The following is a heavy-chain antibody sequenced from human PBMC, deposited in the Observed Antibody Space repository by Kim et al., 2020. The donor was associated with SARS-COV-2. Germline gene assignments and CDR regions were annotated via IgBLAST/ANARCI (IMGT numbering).Heavy chain of an antibody. CDR1: GFTFSSYR. D-gene: IGHD7-27*01. CDR3: ATDWDWGDEIHPLDS. V-gene: IGHV3-33*01. Sequence: GGSLRLSCAASGFTFSSYRMHWVRQAPGKGLEWVAVIWYDGSNKYYADSVQGRLTISRDTSTKTLYLQMNSLRAEDTAVDYCATDWDWGDEIHPLDSSG. J-gene: IGHJ5*01. CDR2: IWYDGSNK.